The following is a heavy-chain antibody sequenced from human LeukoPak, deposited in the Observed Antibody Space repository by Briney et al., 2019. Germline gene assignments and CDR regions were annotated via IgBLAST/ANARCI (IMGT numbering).Heavy chain of an antibody. CDR1: GYTFTDYY. CDR3: ATDAFGTGTRLPYYYYMDV. V-gene: IGHV1-69-2*01. Sequence: GASVKVSCKASGYTFTDYYMHWVQQAPGKGLEWMGRVDPEDGETIYAEKFQGRVTITADTSTDTAYMELSSLRSEDTAVYYCATDAFGTGTRLPYYYYMDVWGKGTTVTVSS. D-gene: IGHD1-1*01. CDR2: VDPEDGET. J-gene: IGHJ6*03.